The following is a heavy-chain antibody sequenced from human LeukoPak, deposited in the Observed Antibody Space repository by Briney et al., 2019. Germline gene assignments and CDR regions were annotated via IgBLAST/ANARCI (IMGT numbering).Heavy chain of an antibody. CDR2: ISDSGDYT. CDR3: AKDTSIGKYCTNGVCSPFDY. CDR1: GFTFSSYA. J-gene: IGHJ4*02. Sequence: GGSLRLSCAGPGFTFSSYAMSWVRQAPGKGLEWVSAISDSGDYTYYADSVKGRFTISRDNSKNTLYLQMNSLRAEDTAVYYCAKDTSIGKYCTNGVCSPFDYWGQGTLVTVSS. V-gene: IGHV3-23*01. D-gene: IGHD2-8*01.